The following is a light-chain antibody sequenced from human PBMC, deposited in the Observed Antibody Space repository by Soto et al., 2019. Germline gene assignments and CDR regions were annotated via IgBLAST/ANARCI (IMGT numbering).Light chain of an antibody. Sequence: QSALTQPASVSGSPGQSITISCTGTSSDVGGYNYVSWYQQHPGKAPKLMIYEVSNRPSGVSNRCFGSKSGNTASLTISGRLEEEDDDYYCCSYRSSSTLVVFGTGTKLTVL. CDR2: EVS. CDR3: CSYRSSSTLVV. J-gene: IGLJ1*01. CDR1: SSDVGGYNY. V-gene: IGLV2-14*01.